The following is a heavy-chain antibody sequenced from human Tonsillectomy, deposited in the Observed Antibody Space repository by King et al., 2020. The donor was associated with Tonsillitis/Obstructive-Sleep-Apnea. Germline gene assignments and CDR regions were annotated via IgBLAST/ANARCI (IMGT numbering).Heavy chain of an antibody. CDR2: NIPMIGIT. CDR1: GGTFNSYG. Sequence: VQLVESGAEVKKPGSSVKVSCKASGGTFNSYGITWVRQAPGQGLEWMGRNIPMIGITNYAQKLQDRVTITADNSTSTAYMELNSLRSEDTAVYYCARYQWYCITRMCYMPFDYWGQGTPVTVSS. CDR3: ARYQWYCITRMCYMPFDY. D-gene: IGHD3-10*01. V-gene: IGHV1-69*09. J-gene: IGHJ4*02.